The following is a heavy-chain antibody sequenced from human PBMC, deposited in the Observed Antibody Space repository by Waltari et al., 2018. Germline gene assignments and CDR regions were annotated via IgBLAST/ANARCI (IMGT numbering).Heavy chain of an antibody. Sequence: EVQLVESGGGLVQPGGSVRLSCVASGFDFHGYWMGWFRQAPGKSLEWVANINDDGTKEFYVESLKGRVTISRDNAKNSVYLQTTSLRAEDTALYYCARSGLVSAFDYWGQGSLVTVAS. CDR3: ARSGLVSAFDY. CDR1: GFDFHGYW. J-gene: IGHJ4*02. D-gene: IGHD3-9*01. CDR2: INDDGTKE. V-gene: IGHV3-7*01.